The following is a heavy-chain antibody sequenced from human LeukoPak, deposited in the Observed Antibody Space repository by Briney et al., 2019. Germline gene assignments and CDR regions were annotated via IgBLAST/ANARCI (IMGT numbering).Heavy chain of an antibody. CDR1: GFTFTTHW. V-gene: IGHV3-7*01. CDR2: IKQNGRDT. J-gene: IGHJ3*02. CDR3: TRLSDTEGSSTSYRASDT. Sequence: PGGSLRLSCAASGFTFTTHWMSWVRQAPGKGLEWVANIKQNGRDTHYVESVKGRFTISRDNGKNSLYLQMCSLRVEDTAVYYCTRLSDTEGSSTSYRASDTWGQGTMVTVSS. D-gene: IGHD2-2*01.